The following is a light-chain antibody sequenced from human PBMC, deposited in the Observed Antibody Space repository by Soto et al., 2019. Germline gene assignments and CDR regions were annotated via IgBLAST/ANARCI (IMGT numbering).Light chain of an antibody. CDR2: GAS. J-gene: IGKJ5*01. CDR1: QTVSSNY. Sequence: EIVLTQSPGTLSLSPGERATLSCRATQTVSSNYLAWYQQKPGQAPRLLIYGASSRATGIPDSFSGSGSGTDFTLTISRLEPEDFAVYYCQQYGNSLSITFGQGTRLEIK. CDR3: QQYGNSLSIT. V-gene: IGKV3-20*01.